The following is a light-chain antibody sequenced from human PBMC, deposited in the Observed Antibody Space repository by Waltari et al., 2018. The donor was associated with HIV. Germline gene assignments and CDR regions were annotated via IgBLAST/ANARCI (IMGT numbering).Light chain of an antibody. CDR2: GKN. Sequence: TQDPAVSVALGQTVKITCQGDNLRTYYASWYQQKPGQAPVLVSYGKNKRPPEIPDRFSSSASRNTASLTITGAQAEDEADYYCKTRDRSGNLYVFGTGTTVTVL. J-gene: IGLJ1*01. CDR1: NLRTYY. V-gene: IGLV3-19*01. CDR3: KTRDRSGNLYV.